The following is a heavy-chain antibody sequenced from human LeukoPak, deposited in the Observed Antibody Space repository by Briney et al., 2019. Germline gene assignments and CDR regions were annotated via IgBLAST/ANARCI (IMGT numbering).Heavy chain of an antibody. J-gene: IGHJ4*02. Sequence: ASVKVSCKASGCIFTSYGFSWVRQAPGQGLEWMGWIRAYKGNTNYAQKLQGRVTMTTDPSMSTAYVELRRLRSDDTAVYYCARVSSGWYFYYWGQGTLVTVSS. D-gene: IGHD6-19*01. CDR1: GCIFTSYG. CDR2: IRAYKGNT. CDR3: ARVSSGWYFYY. V-gene: IGHV1-18*01.